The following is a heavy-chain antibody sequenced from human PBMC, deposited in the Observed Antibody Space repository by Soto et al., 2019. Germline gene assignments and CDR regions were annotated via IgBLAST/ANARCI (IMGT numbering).Heavy chain of an antibody. CDR3: ARLRSGYGGRQYSYYYYMDV. D-gene: IGHD5-12*01. CDR1: GGSISSGGYY. V-gene: IGHV4-31*03. CDR2: IYYSGST. J-gene: IGHJ6*03. Sequence: QVQLQESGPGLVKPSQTLSLTCTVSGGSISSGGYYWSWIRQHPGKGLEWIGYIYYSGSTYYNPSLMSRVTISVDTSKNQFSLKLSSVTAADTAVYYCARLRSGYGGRQYSYYYYMDVWGKGTTVTVSS.